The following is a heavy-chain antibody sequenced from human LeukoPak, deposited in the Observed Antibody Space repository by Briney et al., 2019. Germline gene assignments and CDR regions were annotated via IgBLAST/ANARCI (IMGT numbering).Heavy chain of an antibody. V-gene: IGHV3-48*03. CDR2: ISSSGSTI. CDR3: TRNSGYYRLDY. CDR1: GFTFSSYE. J-gene: IGHJ4*02. D-gene: IGHD5-12*01. Sequence: PGGSLRLSCAASGFTFSSYEMNWVRQAPGKGLEGVSYISSSGSTIYYADSVKGRFTISRDNAKNSLYLQMNSLRVDDTAVYYCTRNSGYYRLDYWGQGSLVTVPS.